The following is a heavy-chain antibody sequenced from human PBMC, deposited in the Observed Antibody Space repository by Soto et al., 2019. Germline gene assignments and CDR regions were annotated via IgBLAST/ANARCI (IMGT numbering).Heavy chain of an antibody. CDR3: AKVYEGYYYGMDV. V-gene: IGHV4-59*01. D-gene: IGHD3-3*01. CDR2: IYYSGST. Sequence: SETLSLTCTVSGGSISSYYWSWIRQPPGKGLEWIGYIYYSGSTNYNPSLKSRVTISVDTSKNQFSLKLSSVTAADTAVYYCAKVYEGYYYGMDVWGQGTTVTVSS. CDR1: GGSISSYY. J-gene: IGHJ6*02.